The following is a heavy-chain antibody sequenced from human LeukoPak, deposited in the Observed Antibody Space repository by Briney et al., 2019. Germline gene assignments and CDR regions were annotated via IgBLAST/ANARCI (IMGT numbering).Heavy chain of an antibody. Sequence: GGSLRLSCAAPGFTFSSYGMHWVRQAPGKGLEWVAFIRYDGSNKYYADSVKGRFIISRDNSKNTLYLQMNSLRPEDTAVYYCAKDSKRWKTYYYEAGSYYFDYWGQGTLVTVSS. CDR1: GFTFSSYG. CDR3: AKDSKRWKTYYYEAGSYYFDY. J-gene: IGHJ4*02. CDR2: IRYDGSNK. D-gene: IGHD3-10*01. V-gene: IGHV3-30*02.